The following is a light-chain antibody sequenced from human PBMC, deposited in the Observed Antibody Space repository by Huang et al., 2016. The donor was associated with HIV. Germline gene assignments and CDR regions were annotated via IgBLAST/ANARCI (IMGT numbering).Light chain of an antibody. CDR3: QHYYTYPWT. Sequence: AIRMTQSPSSLSASTGDRVTITCRASQDISNYLAWFQQKPGSAPKLLIYSASTWQNGVPSRFIGSGSGTNFTLTINCLQSEDFATYFCQHYYTYPWTFGQGTKVDI. V-gene: IGKV1-8*01. CDR1: QDISNY. J-gene: IGKJ1*01. CDR2: SAS.